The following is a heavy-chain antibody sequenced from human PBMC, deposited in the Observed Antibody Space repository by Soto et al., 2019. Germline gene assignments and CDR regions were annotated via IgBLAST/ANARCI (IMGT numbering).Heavy chain of an antibody. CDR2: IKTDGSST. J-gene: IGHJ4*02. CDR3: AKREGNTFGLFH. Sequence: EVQLVESGGGLVQPGGSLRLSCAASGFTFSAYWIHWVRQAPEKGLEWVSRIKTDGSSTDYADSVKGRFTISRDNAKNILYLQMDSLRVEDTAVYYCAKREGNTFGLFHWDQGTLVTASS. D-gene: IGHD5-18*01. CDR1: GFTFSAYW. V-gene: IGHV3-74*01.